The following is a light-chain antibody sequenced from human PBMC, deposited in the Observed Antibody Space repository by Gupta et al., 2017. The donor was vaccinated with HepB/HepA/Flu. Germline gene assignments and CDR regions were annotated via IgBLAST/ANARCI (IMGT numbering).Light chain of an antibody. CDR1: SSNIGAGYD. Sequence: QSVLTQPPSVSGAPGQRVTITCTGSSSNIGAGYDVHWYQQLPVAAPKLLIYGNSNRPSGVPDRFSGSNSGTSASLAITGLQAEDEADYYCQSYDSSLSAVVFGGGTKLTVL. J-gene: IGLJ2*01. CDR2: GNS. V-gene: IGLV1-40*01. CDR3: QSYDSSLSAVV.